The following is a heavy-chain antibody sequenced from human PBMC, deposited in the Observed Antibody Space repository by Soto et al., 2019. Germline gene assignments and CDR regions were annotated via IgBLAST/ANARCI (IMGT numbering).Heavy chain of an antibody. J-gene: IGHJ5*02. CDR1: GGSISSYY. Sequence: SETLSLTCTVSGGSISSYYWSWIRQPPGKGLEWIGYISYIGNTNYKYNPSLESRVTISGDTSKNQFSLKLTSVTAADTAIYYCARFPDYGAYVAPWGQGIRVTVSS. V-gene: IGHV4-59*08. CDR2: ISYIGNT. D-gene: IGHD4-17*01. CDR3: ARFPDYGAYVAP.